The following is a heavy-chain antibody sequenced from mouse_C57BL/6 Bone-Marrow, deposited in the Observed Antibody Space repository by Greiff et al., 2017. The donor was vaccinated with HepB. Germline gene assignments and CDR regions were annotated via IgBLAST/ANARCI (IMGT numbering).Heavy chain of an antibody. V-gene: IGHV14-4*01. D-gene: IGHD1-2*01. J-gene: IGHJ2*01. CDR3: TTTTAPEYY. Sequence: VQLKESGAELVRPGASVKLSCTASGFNIKDDYMHWVKQRPEQGLEWIGWIDPENGDTEYASKFQGKATITADTSANTAYLQLSSLTSEDTAVYYCTTTTAPEYYWGQGTTLTVSS. CDR1: GFNIKDDY. CDR2: IDPENGDT.